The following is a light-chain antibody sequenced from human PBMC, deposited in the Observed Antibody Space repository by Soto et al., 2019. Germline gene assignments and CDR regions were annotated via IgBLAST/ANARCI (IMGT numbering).Light chain of an antibody. Sequence: DIQMTQSPSSLSASVGNRVIITCRASQDISNYLAWYQQKPGKVPKLLIYDASTLQSGVPSRFSGSGSGTDFTLTISSLQPEDVATYYCQKHNSAPLFGGGTKVEIK. CDR2: DAS. V-gene: IGKV1-27*01. CDR3: QKHNSAPL. J-gene: IGKJ4*01. CDR1: QDISNY.